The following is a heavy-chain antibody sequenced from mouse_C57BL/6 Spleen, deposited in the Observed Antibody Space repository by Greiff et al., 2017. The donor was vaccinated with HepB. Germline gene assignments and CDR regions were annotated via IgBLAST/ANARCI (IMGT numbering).Heavy chain of an antibody. Sequence: QVQLKQPGAELVMPGASVKLSCKASGYTFTSYWMHWVKQRPGQGLEWIGEIDPSDSYTNYNQKFKGKSTLTVDKSSSTAYMQLSSLTSEDSAVYYCARGPGYYFDYWGQGTTLTVSS. CDR3: ARGPGYYFDY. J-gene: IGHJ2*01. CDR1: GYTFTSYW. CDR2: IDPSDSYT. V-gene: IGHV1-69*01.